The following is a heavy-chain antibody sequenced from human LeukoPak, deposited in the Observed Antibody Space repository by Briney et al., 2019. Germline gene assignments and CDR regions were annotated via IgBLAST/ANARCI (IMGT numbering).Heavy chain of an antibody. Sequence: GGSLRLSCAASGFPFSTYWMSWVRQAPGKGLEWVSGINWNGGSTGYVDSVKGRFTISRDNAKNSLYMQMNSLRAEDTAVYYCARVRCSGGSCPYYYYYYYMDVWGKGTTVTVSS. V-gene: IGHV3-20*04. J-gene: IGHJ6*03. CDR2: INWNGGST. D-gene: IGHD2-15*01. CDR1: GFPFSTYW. CDR3: ARVRCSGGSCPYYYYYYYMDV.